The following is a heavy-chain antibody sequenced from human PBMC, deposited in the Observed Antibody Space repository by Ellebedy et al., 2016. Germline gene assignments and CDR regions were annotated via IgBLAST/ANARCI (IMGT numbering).Heavy chain of an antibody. Sequence: GSLRLSXTVSGGSISSSSYYWGWIRQPPGKGLEWIGSIYYGGSTYSNPSLRSRLDISVDTSKNQFSLKLNSVTAADTAIYYCARLPYYCGGDCYSFDYWGQGTLVTVSS. CDR2: IYYGGST. J-gene: IGHJ4*02. D-gene: IGHD2-21*02. CDR3: ARLPYYCGGDCYSFDY. V-gene: IGHV4-39*01. CDR1: GGSISSSSYY.